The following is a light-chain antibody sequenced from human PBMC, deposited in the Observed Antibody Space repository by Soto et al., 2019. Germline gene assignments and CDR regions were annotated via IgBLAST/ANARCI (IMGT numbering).Light chain of an antibody. V-gene: IGKV3D-15*01. Sequence: EVVMTQSTATLSVSPGERATLSCRASQSISSKLAWYQQKPGQAPRLLIYGASTRATDIPARFSGSGSGTEFTLTISSLQSEDFAVYYCQQYNKWHSITFGQGTRLEIK. CDR3: QQYNKWHSIT. J-gene: IGKJ5*01. CDR1: QSISSK. CDR2: GAS.